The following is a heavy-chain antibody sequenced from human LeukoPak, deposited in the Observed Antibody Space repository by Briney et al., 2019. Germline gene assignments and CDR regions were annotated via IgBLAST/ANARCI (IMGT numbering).Heavy chain of an antibody. V-gene: IGHV4-39*07. CDR3: ARVKWLYYYYYYMDV. J-gene: IGHJ6*03. D-gene: IGHD5-24*01. CDR2: IYYSGST. CDR1: GGSISSSSYF. Sequence: PSETLSLTCTVSGGSISSSSYFWGWIRQPPGKGLEWIGSIYYSGSTYYNPSLKSRVTISVDTSKNQFSLKLSSVTAADTAVYYCARVKWLYYYYYYMDVWGKGTTVTVSS.